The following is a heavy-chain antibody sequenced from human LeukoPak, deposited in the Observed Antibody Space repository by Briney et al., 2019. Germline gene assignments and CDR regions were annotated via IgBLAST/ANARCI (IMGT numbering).Heavy chain of an antibody. CDR1: GFSFSSYS. J-gene: IGHJ4*02. CDR3: ARGAEWFGELTNDH. Sequence: PGGSLRLSCAASGFSFSSYSMNWVRQAPGKGLEWVSSISSSSSYIYYADSVKGRFTISRDNAKNSLYLQMNSLRAEDTAVYYCARGAEWFGELTNDHWGQGTLVTVSS. V-gene: IGHV3-21*01. CDR2: ISSSSSYI. D-gene: IGHD3-10*01.